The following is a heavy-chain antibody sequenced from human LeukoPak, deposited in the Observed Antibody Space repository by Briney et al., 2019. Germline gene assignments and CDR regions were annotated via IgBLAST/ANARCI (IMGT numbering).Heavy chain of an antibody. V-gene: IGHV1-2*02. J-gene: IGHJ6*02. CDR3: ARSGYYYGLDV. Sequence: ASVKVSCKTSGYTFTGYYIHWVRQAPGQGLEWMGWISSNSGGTNYAQKFQGRVTMTRDTSISTTYMELGRLRSDDTAVYYCARSGYYYGLDVWGQGTTVTVSS. D-gene: IGHD3-10*01. CDR2: ISSNSGGT. CDR1: GYTFTGYY.